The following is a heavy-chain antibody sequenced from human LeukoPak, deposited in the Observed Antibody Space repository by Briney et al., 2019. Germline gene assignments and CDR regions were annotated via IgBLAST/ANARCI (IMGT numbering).Heavy chain of an antibody. CDR2: IRSKAYGGTT. V-gene: IGHV3-49*03. D-gene: IGHD3-10*01. CDR3: TRSTGITMVRGVII. CDR1: GGSISSYY. Sequence: LSLTCTVSGGSISSYYWSWFRQAPGKGLEWVGFIRSKAYGGTTEYAASVKGRFTISRDDSKSIAYLQMNSLKTEDTAVYYCTRSTGITMVRGVIIWGQGTLVTVSS. J-gene: IGHJ4*02.